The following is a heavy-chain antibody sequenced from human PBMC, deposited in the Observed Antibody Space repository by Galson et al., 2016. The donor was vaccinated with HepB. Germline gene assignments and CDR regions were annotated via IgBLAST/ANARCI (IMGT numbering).Heavy chain of an antibody. Sequence: SVKVSCKASGYTFTDYYIHWVRQAPGQGLEWMGWVNPNTGDTDYAQKFQGRVTMTRDTSITTAYMELSGLTSDDTAVYYCGRGVAAKRPIDYWGQGTLVTVSS. J-gene: IGHJ4*02. D-gene: IGHD6-13*01. V-gene: IGHV1-2*02. CDR2: VNPNTGDT. CDR1: GYTFTDYY. CDR3: GRGVAAKRPIDY.